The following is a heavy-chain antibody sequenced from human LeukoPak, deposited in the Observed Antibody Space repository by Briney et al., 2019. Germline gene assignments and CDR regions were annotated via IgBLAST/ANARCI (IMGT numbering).Heavy chain of an antibody. V-gene: IGHV1-69*13. D-gene: IGHD5-18*01. CDR1: GGTFSSNA. CDR3: TRMQGYSYSDY. J-gene: IGHJ4*02. Sequence: SVKVSCKASGGTFSSNAISWVRQAPGQGLEWMGGFIPFFDTTTYAQKFQGRVTITADESTSTAYMELSSLRSEDTAVYYCTRMQGYSYSDYWGQGTPVTVSS. CDR2: FIPFFDTT.